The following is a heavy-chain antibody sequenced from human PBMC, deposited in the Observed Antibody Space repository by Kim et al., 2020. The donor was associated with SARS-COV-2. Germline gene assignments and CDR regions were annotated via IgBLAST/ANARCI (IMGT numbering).Heavy chain of an antibody. J-gene: IGHJ6*02. CDR2: ISSSSSTI. CDR3: AREDIAVADYYYYYGMDV. D-gene: IGHD6-19*01. Sequence: GGSLRLSCAASGFTFSSYSMNWVRQAPGKGLEWVSYISSSSSTIYYADSVKGRFTISRDNAKNSLYLQMNSLRDEDTAVYYCAREDIAVADYYYYYGMDVWGQGTTVTVSS. CDR1: GFTFSSYS. V-gene: IGHV3-48*02.